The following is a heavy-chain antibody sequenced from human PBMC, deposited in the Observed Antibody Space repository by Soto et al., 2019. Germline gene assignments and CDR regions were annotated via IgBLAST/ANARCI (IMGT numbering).Heavy chain of an antibody. CDR1: GFTFSSYG. J-gene: IGHJ6*02. CDR3: AKDAYYYDSSGYPNYYYYYGMDV. Sequence: RGSLRLCCAASGFTFSSYGMHWVRQAPGKGLEWVAVISYDGSNKYYADSVKGRFTISRDNSKNTLYLQMISLRAEDTAVYYCAKDAYYYDSSGYPNYYYYYGMDVWGQGTTVTVSS. D-gene: IGHD3-22*01. V-gene: IGHV3-30*18. CDR2: ISYDGSNK.